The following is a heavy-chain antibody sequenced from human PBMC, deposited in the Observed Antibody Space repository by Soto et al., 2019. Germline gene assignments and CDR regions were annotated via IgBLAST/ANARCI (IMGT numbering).Heavy chain of an antibody. J-gene: IGHJ4*02. V-gene: IGHV1-18*01. D-gene: IGHD3-10*01. CDR1: GYTFSRIG. CDR3: ARDLDGSGSYFSNY. Sequence: AAVKVSCKKSGYTFSRIGISWVRQAPGQGLEWMGWISPHKDDTYYAQRLQGRVTMTTDTSANTAYMELRSLRSDDTAVYFCARDLDGSGSYFSNYWGPGNLVTASS. CDR2: ISPHKDDT.